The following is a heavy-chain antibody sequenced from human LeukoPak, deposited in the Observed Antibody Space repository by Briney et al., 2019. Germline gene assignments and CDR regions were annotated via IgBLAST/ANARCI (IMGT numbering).Heavy chain of an antibody. CDR2: IDPGDSDT. CDR3: ARPLTILRGVVTSSDY. Sequence: GESLKISCKGSGYTFTNYWIGWVRQMPGKGLEWIGIIDPGDSDTRYSPSFQGQVTISADKSISTAYLKWSSLEASDTAMYYCARPLTILRGVVTSSDYWGQGTLVTVSS. J-gene: IGHJ4*02. D-gene: IGHD3-10*01. CDR1: GYTFTNYW. V-gene: IGHV5-51*01.